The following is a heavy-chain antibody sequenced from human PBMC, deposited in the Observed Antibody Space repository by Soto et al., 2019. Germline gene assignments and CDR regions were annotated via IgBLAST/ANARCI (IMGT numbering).Heavy chain of an antibody. J-gene: IGHJ4*02. D-gene: IGHD3-10*01. CDR2: FDPEDGET. Sequence: GASVKVSCKVSGYTLAELSMHWVRQAPGKGLEWMGGFDPEDGETIYAQKFQGRVTMTEDTSTDTAYMELSSLRSEDTAVYYCATVGLGYGSGTPVDYFDYWGQGTLVTVSS. CDR1: GYTLAELS. V-gene: IGHV1-24*01. CDR3: ATVGLGYGSGTPVDYFDY.